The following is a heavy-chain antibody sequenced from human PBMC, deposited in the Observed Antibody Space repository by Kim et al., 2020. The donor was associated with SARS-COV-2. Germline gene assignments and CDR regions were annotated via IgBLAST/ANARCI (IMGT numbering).Heavy chain of an antibody. D-gene: IGHD2-15*01. V-gene: IGHV4-34*01. CDR3: ARVWDLGYCSGGSCYSLDY. J-gene: IGHJ4*02. Sequence: SRVTISVDTSKNQFSLKLSSVTAADTAVYYCARVWDLGYCSGGSCYSLDYWGQGTLVTVSS.